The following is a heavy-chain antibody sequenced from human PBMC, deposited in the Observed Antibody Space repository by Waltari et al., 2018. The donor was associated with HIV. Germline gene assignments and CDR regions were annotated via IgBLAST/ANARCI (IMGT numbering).Heavy chain of an antibody. Sequence: EVQLVESGGGLVQPGGPLRLSCAASGFTFSSYWMHWVRQVPGKGLEWILGMSTVGNSVRSTDSVKGRFTISRDNTKNTLYLQMNSLRVEDTAVYYCARGSGYYYFDYWGQGTRVTVSS. CDR3: ARGSGYYYFDY. J-gene: IGHJ4*02. CDR1: GFTFSSYW. CDR2: MSTVGNSV. D-gene: IGHD3-22*01. V-gene: IGHV3-74*01.